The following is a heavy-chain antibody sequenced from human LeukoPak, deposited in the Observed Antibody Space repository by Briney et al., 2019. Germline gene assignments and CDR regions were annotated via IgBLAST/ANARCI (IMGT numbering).Heavy chain of an antibody. CDR1: GGSISTFY. Sequence: SETLSLTCTVSGGSISTFYWTWLRQPAGKGLEWIGRINNSGSTNYNPSLRSRVSMSVDRPKNQFSVTLSSVTAADTAVYFCAREGGDPRWLDPWGQGTLVTVSS. CDR2: INNSGST. V-gene: IGHV4-4*07. J-gene: IGHJ5*02. D-gene: IGHD6-25*01. CDR3: AREGGDPRWLDP.